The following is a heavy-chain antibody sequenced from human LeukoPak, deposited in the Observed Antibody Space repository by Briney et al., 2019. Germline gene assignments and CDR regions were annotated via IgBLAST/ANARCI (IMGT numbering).Heavy chain of an antibody. CDR2: ISSSGSTI. CDR3: ARMDYSFYDY. CDR1: GFSFNNYA. Sequence: GGSLRLSCAASGFSFNNYAMGWVRQAPGKGLEWVSYISSSGSTIYYADSVKGRFTISRDNAKNSLYLQMNSLRAEDTAVYYCARMDYSFYDYWGQGTLVTVSS. J-gene: IGHJ4*02. D-gene: IGHD4-11*01. V-gene: IGHV3-48*03.